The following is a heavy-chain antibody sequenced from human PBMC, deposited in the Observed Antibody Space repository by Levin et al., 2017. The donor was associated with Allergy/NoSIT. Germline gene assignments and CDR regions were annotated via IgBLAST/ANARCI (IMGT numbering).Heavy chain of an antibody. J-gene: IGHJ5*02. CDR2: IYWDDDK. CDR3: AHRHIIMNQRLIGTEWFDP. CDR1: GFSLTPRGEA. Sequence: SGPTLVKPTQTLTLTCSFSGFSLTPRGEAVGWIRQPPGKALEWLALIYWDDDKRYSPSLSSRLTITKDTSKNQVVLTMTKMDPADTATYYCAHRHIIMNQRLIGTEWFDPWGQGTLVTVSS. D-gene: IGHD1-7*01. V-gene: IGHV2-5*02.